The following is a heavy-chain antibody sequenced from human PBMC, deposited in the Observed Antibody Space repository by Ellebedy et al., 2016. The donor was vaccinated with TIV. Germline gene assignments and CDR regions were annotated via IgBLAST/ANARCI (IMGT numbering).Heavy chain of an antibody. CDR2: IYYSGST. CDR3: ARRGGDIVANF. J-gene: IGHJ4*02. D-gene: IGHD5-12*01. V-gene: IGHV4-59*01. CDR1: GDSISSYY. Sequence: MPSETLSLTCTVSGDSISSYYWSWIRQPPGKGLEWIGYIYYSGSTNYNPSLKSRVTISIDTSKNQFSLKLSSVTAADTAVYYCARRGGDIVANFWGQGTLVTVSS.